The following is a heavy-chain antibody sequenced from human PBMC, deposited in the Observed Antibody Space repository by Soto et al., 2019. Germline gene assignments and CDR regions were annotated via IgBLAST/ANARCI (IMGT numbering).Heavy chain of an antibody. CDR3: AKPLKHIVVVTAGIDY. CDR1: GFTFSSYW. J-gene: IGHJ4*02. D-gene: IGHD2-21*02. V-gene: IGHV3-7*05. Sequence: GGSLRLSCAASGFTFSSYWMSWVRQAPGKGLEWVANIKQDGSEKYYVDSVKGRFTISRDNAKNSLYLQMNSLRAEDTAVYYCAKPLKHIVVVTAGIDYWGQGTLVTVSS. CDR2: IKQDGSEK.